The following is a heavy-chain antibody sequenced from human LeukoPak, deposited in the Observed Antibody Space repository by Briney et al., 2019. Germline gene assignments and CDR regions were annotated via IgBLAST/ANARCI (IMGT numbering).Heavy chain of an antibody. D-gene: IGHD1-1*01. CDR1: GGSISSRSYY. CDR3: ARRHNWNDGDY. Sequence: PSETLSLTCTVSGGSISSRSYYWGWIRQPPGKGLEWIGSIYYSGSTYYNPSFKSRVTISVDTSKNQFSLKLSSVTAADTAVYYCARRHNWNDGDYWGQGTLVTVSS. CDR2: IYYSGST. V-gene: IGHV4-39*01. J-gene: IGHJ4*02.